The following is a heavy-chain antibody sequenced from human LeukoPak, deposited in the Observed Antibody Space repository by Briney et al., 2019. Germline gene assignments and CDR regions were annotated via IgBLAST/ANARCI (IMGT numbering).Heavy chain of an antibody. Sequence: GESLKSSCQGSGYTFTNFWIGWVRQMPGGGQEWMGIIYPGDSDTRYSPSFEGQVTISADKSTSTMFLQWSSLRASDTAIYYCARHGRQCSSSGCLTPPFDYWGQGTLVTVSS. CDR3: ARHGRQCSSSGCLTPPFDY. V-gene: IGHV5-51*01. CDR2: IYPGDSDT. J-gene: IGHJ4*02. D-gene: IGHD2-2*01. CDR1: GYTFTNFW.